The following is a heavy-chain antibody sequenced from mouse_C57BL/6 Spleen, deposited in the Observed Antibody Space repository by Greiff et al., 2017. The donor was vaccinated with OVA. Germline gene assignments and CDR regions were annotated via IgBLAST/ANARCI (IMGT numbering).Heavy chain of an antibody. V-gene: IGHV1-52*01. CDR3: ARSHYYGSSPWYFDV. J-gene: IGHJ1*03. Sequence: VQLQQPGAELVRPGSSVKLSCKASGYTFTSYWMHWVKQRPIQGLEWIGNIDPSDSETHYNQKFKDKATLTVDKSSSTAYMQLSSLTSEDSAVYYCARSHYYGSSPWYFDVWGTGTTVTVSS. CDR1: GYTFTSYW. CDR2: IDPSDSET. D-gene: IGHD1-1*01.